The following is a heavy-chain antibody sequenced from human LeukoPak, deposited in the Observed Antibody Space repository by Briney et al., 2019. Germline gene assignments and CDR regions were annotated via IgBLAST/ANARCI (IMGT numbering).Heavy chain of an antibody. CDR1: GFTFSSYA. Sequence: GGSLRLSCAASGFTFSSYAMNWVRETPRKGREWVSYISTSGLTIYYADSVKGRFIISKDISKNTLYLQMNNLRADDTAVYYCARESGYAVCDFWGRGTLVTVSS. V-gene: IGHV3-48*03. CDR2: ISTSGLTI. J-gene: IGHJ4*02. CDR3: ARESGYAVCDF. D-gene: IGHD5-12*01.